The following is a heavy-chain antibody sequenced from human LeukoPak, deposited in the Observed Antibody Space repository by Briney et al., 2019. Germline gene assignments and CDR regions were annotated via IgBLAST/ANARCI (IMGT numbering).Heavy chain of an antibody. CDR2: IYPGDSDT. J-gene: IGHJ4*02. CDR1: GYHFASYW. D-gene: IGHD5-18*01. Sequence: GGSLEISFKGSGYHFASYWIGWVRQLPGKGLEGMGIIYPGDSDTRYIPSFQGQVTISADRSINTAYLHWSSLKASDTAMYFCVRLGYSYGKLDYWGQGTLVTVSS. V-gene: IGHV5-51*01. CDR3: VRLGYSYGKLDY.